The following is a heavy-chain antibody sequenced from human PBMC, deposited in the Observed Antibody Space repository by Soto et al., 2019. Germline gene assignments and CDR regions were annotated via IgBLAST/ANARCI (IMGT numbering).Heavy chain of an antibody. Sequence: GGSLRLSCAASGFTFSSYGMHWVRQAPGKGLEWVAVISYDGSNKYYADSVKGRFTISRDNSKNTLYLQMNSLRAEDTAVYYCPKDSRGFGEWSYGMDVWGQGTTVTVSS. CDR2: ISYDGSNK. D-gene: IGHD3-10*01. CDR1: GFTFSSYG. V-gene: IGHV3-30*18. J-gene: IGHJ6*02. CDR3: PKDSRGFGEWSYGMDV.